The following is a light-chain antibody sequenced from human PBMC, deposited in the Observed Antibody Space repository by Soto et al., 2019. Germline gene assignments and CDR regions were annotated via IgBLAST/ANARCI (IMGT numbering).Light chain of an antibody. J-gene: IGKJ1*01. CDR2: AAS. CDR1: QDIINY. Sequence: IQMTQSPSSLSASVGARVTITCRAGQDIINYLAWYQQKPGIVPKLLIFAASNLQSGVPSRFSGSGSGTDFTLTISRLQPEDFATYYCLQLYNFSWTFGQGTKVDIK. V-gene: IGKV1-6*01. CDR3: LQLYNFSWT.